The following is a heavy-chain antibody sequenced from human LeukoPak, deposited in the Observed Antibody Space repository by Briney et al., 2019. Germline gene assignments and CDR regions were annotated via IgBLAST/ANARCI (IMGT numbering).Heavy chain of an antibody. V-gene: IGHV4-59*11. CDR2: IYYSGST. CDR3: ARDLSLLWFGDRPSYMDV. CDR1: GGSISRQN. J-gene: IGHJ6*03. Sequence: SETLSLPCTVSGGSISRQNWSWFRQPPGKGLQWVGDIYYSGSTNYNPSLKSRVTISVDTSKNQFSLKLSSVTAADTAVYYCARDLSLLWFGDRPSYMDVWGKGTAVTVSS. D-gene: IGHD3-10*01.